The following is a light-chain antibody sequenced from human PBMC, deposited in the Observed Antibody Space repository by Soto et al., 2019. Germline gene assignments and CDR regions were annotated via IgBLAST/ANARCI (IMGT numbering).Light chain of an antibody. V-gene: IGKV3-11*01. Sequence: EIVLTQSPGTLSLSPGERATLSCRASQSVSRYLVWYQQKPGQAPRLLIYDASYRATGIPSRFSGSGSGTDFTFTISSLQPEDIAIYYCQQYDNLITFGQGTRLEIK. CDR3: QQYDNLIT. J-gene: IGKJ5*01. CDR2: DAS. CDR1: QSVSRY.